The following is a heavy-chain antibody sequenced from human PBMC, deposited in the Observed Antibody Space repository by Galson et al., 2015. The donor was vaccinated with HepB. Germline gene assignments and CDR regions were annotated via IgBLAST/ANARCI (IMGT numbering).Heavy chain of an antibody. D-gene: IGHD5-18*01. J-gene: IGHJ5*02. CDR2: ITPIFDIT. V-gene: IGHV1-69*13. Sequence: SVKVSCKASGGTFGSFAFTWVRQAPGQGLEWIGGITPIFDITHYAQKFQGRVTITAHESTTTAYMELTGLRPEDTAVYYCARVSAAYMDTALIGWFDPWGQGTLVTVSS. CDR3: ARVSAAYMDTALIGWFDP. CDR1: GGTFGSFA.